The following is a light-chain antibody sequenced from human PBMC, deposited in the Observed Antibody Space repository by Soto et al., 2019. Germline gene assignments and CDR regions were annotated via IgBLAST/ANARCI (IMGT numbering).Light chain of an antibody. Sequence: QSVLTQSPSASASLGASVKLTCTLSSGHSSYAIAWHQQQPEKGPRYLMKLSSDGSHSKGDWIPDRFSGSSSGAERYLTISSLQSEDEADYYCQTWDTGARVVFGGGTKVTVL. V-gene: IGLV4-69*01. J-gene: IGLJ2*01. CDR1: SGHSSYA. CDR2: LSSDGSH. CDR3: QTWDTGARVV.